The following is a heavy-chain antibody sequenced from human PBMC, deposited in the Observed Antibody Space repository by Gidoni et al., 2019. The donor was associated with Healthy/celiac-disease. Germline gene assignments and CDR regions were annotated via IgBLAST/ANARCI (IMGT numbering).Heavy chain of an antibody. CDR3: AKVPYYDFWSGCFDY. D-gene: IGHD3-3*01. CDR2: ISGSGGST. J-gene: IGHJ4*02. V-gene: IGHV3-23*01. Sequence: EVQLLESGGGLVQPGGSLRLSCAASGFPFSSYAMSWVRQAPGKGLEWVSAISGSGGSTYYADSVKGRFTISRDNSKNTLYLQMNSLRAEDTAVYYCAKVPYYDFWSGCFDYWGQGTLVTVSS. CDR1: GFPFSSYA.